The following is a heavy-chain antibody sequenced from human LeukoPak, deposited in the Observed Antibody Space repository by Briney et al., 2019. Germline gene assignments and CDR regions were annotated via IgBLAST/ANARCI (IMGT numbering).Heavy chain of an antibody. CDR2: IWYDGSNK. D-gene: IGHD3-10*01. CDR1: GFTFSSYG. J-gene: IGHJ6*02. CDR3: AKDRLKYGSGRYYYYGMDV. Sequence: GGSLRLSCAASGFTFSSYGMHWVRQAPGKGLEWVAVIWYDGSNKYYADSVKGRFTISRDNSKNTLYLQMNSLRAEDTAVYYCAKDRLKYGSGRYYYYGMDVWGQGTTVTVSS. V-gene: IGHV3-33*06.